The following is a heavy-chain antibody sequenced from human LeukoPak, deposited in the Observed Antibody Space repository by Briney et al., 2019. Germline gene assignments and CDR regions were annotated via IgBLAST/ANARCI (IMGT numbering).Heavy chain of an antibody. CDR1: GVSISIQF. D-gene: IGHD3-10*01. Sequence: SETLSLTCTVCGVSISIQFWICIRHPPGGGRQGMGYVYYSGNTNYNPSLRSRATMSLDTSKNQFSLKLTSVTAADTAVYYCASLYYYGSGLLWGQGIMVTVSS. J-gene: IGHJ4*02. CDR3: ASLYYYGSGLL. V-gene: IGHV4-59*11. CDR2: VYYSGNT.